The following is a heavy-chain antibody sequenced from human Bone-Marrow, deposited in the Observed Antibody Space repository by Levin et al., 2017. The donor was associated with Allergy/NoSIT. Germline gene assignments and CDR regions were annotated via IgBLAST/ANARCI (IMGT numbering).Heavy chain of an antibody. J-gene: IGHJ4*02. CDR2: INSDGSTT. Sequence: AGGSLRLSCAAPAVSVSSYWIHWVRLVPGKGLVWVSRINSDGSTTTYADYVKGRCTMSRDNAKNTVYLQLNSLRSEDTAVYYCARGGIGTGKGDLGAVYWGQGTLVTVSS. CDR3: ARGGIGTGKGDLGAVY. CDR1: AVSVSSYW. V-gene: IGHV3-74*01. D-gene: IGHD2-21*02.